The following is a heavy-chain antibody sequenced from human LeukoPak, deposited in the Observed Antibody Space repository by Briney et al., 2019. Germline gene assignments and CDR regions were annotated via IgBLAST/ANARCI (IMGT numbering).Heavy chain of an antibody. CDR3: AKDDYYDTSGYRD. CDR1: GFTFSSYG. J-gene: IGHJ4*02. V-gene: IGHV3-30*02. D-gene: IGHD3-22*01. Sequence: GGSLRLSCAASGFTFSSYGMHWVRQAPGKGLEWVAFIRYDGSNKYYADSVKGRFTISRDNSKNALCLQMNSLRAEDTAVYYCAKDDYYDTSGYRDWGQGTLVTVSS. CDR2: IRYDGSNK.